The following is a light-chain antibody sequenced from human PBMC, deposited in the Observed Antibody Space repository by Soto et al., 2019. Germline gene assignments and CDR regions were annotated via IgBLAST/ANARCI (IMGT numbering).Light chain of an antibody. J-gene: IGKJ1*01. CDR2: AAA. CDR3: QQSSSFPWT. Sequence: DIQMSQAPSSLSASVGDRDNITCRASQSISGYLNWYQQKEGRAPNLLIYAAATLQNGVPSRFSGTGSGTDFTLTISSLQPEDVATYHCQQSSSFPWTFGQGTRVEMK. V-gene: IGKV1-39*01. CDR1: QSISGY.